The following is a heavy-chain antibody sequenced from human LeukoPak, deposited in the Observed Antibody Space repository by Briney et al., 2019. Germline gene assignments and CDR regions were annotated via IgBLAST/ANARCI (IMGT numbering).Heavy chain of an antibody. J-gene: IGHJ4*02. D-gene: IGHD3-22*01. V-gene: IGHV3-23*01. CDR1: GFTFSSYA. CDR3: AKDRDYYDSSGYYYWGYFDY. Sequence: GGSLRLSCAASGFTFSSYAMSWVRQAPGKGLEWVSAISGSGGSTYYADSVKGRFTISRDNSKNTLYLQMNSLRAEDTAVYYCAKDRDYYDSSGYYYWGYFDYWGQGTLVTVSS. CDR2: ISGSGGST.